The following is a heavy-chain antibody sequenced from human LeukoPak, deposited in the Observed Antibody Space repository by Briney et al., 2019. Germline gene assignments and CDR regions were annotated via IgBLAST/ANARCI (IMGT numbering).Heavy chain of an antibody. V-gene: IGHV3-53*01. Sequence: GGSLRLSCAASGFTFSNYAMNWVRQAPGKGLEWVSVIYGDGSTYFADSVKGRFTISRHNSKNTLYLHMNSLRAEDTAVYYCASYGGNSDFDYWGQGTLVTVSS. CDR3: ASYGGNSDFDY. J-gene: IGHJ4*02. D-gene: IGHD4-23*01. CDR1: GFTFSNYA. CDR2: IYGDGST.